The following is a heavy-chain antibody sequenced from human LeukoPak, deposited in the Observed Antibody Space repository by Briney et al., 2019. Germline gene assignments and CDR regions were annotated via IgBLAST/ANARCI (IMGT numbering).Heavy chain of an antibody. CDR3: ARAVPYTWFGEYSPFDI. D-gene: IGHD3-10*01. Sequence: PGGSLRLSCAASGFTFSDFWMHWVRQAPGKGLVWVSRINSGGTVTNYADSVKGRLTISGDNAKNTLYLQMNSLRAEDTAVYYCARAVPYTWFGEYSPFDIWGQGTMVTVSS. V-gene: IGHV3-74*01. J-gene: IGHJ3*02. CDR2: INSGGTVT. CDR1: GFTFSDFW.